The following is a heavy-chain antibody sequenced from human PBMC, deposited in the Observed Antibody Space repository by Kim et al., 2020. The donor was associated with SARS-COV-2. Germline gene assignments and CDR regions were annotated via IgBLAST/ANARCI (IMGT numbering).Heavy chain of an antibody. CDR3: AKGGGGGTYDILPLDY. J-gene: IGHJ4*02. CDR2: ISGDGGST. V-gene: IGHV3-43*02. CDR1: GFTFDDYA. D-gene: IGHD3-9*01. Sequence: GGSLRLSCAASGFTFDDYAMHWVRQAPGKGLEWVSLISGDGGSTYYADSVKGRFTISRDNSKNSLYLQMNSLRTEDTALYYCAKGGGGGTYDILPLDYWGQGTLVTGSS.